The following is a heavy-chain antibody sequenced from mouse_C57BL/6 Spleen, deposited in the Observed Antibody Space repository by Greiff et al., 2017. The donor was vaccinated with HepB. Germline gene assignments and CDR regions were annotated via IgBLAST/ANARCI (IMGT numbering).Heavy chain of an antibody. CDR2: ISSGSSTI. Sequence: EVKLQESGGGLVKPGGSLKLSCAASGFTFSDYGMHWVRQAPEKGLEWVAYISSGSSTIYYADTVKGRFTISRDNAKNTLFLQMTSLRSEDTAMYYCASPYYGSSLFAYWGQGTLVTVSA. D-gene: IGHD1-1*01. CDR1: GFTFSDYG. V-gene: IGHV5-17*01. CDR3: ASPYYGSSLFAY. J-gene: IGHJ3*01.